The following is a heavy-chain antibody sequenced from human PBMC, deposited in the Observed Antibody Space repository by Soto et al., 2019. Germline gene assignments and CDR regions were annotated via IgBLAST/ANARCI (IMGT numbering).Heavy chain of an antibody. J-gene: IGHJ4*02. CDR3: ARGLEYGNHFDY. D-gene: IGHD3-3*01. V-gene: IGHV3-53*01. CDR1: GFTVSTNS. Sequence: EVQLVESGGGLIQPGGSLRLSCAASGFTVSTNSMTWVRQAPGKGLEWVSIISSGGKTYYADSVKGRVTISRDHSKNTLYLQMNSLRDEDTAVYYCARGLEYGNHFDYWGQGTLVTVSS. CDR2: ISSGGKT.